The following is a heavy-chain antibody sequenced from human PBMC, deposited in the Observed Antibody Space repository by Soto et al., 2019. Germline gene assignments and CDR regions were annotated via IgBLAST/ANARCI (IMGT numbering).Heavy chain of an antibody. Sequence: PSETLSLTCTVSGCSISSSSYYWGWIRQPPGKGLEWIGSIYYSGSTYYNPSLKSRVTISVDTSENQFSLKLSSVTAADTAVYYCARQLIWDVSFGYFDYWGQGTLVTVSS. CDR3: ARQLIWDVSFGYFDY. CDR2: IYYSGST. D-gene: IGHD3-16*01. V-gene: IGHV4-39*01. J-gene: IGHJ4*02. CDR1: GCSISSSSYY.